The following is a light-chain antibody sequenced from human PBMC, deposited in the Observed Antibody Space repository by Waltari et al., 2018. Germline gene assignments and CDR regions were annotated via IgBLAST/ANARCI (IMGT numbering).Light chain of an antibody. CDR3: QLYNSYSYT. CDR1: QSISNW. Sequence: DIQMTQSPSTLSASVGDRVTITCRASQSISNWLAWYQQRPGKAPKLLSYKASSLESGVPSRFSGSGSGTEFTLTITSLQPDDFATYYCQLYNSYSYTFGQGTKLEIK. J-gene: IGKJ2*01. CDR2: KAS. V-gene: IGKV1-5*03.